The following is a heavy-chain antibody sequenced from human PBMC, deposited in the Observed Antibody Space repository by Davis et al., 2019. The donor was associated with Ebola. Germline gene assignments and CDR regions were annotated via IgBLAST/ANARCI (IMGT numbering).Heavy chain of an antibody. CDR2: INTDGSSR. J-gene: IGHJ6*02. Sequence: GESLKISCAASGFTFSDYWMHWVRQAPGKGLVWVSRINTDGSSRTYADSVKGRFTISRDNTNSMLYLQMNNLRVEDTAVYYCTKMGKYAMDVWGQGTTVTVSS. V-gene: IGHV3-74*01. CDR3: TKMGKYAMDV. CDR1: GFTFSDYW. D-gene: IGHD7-27*01.